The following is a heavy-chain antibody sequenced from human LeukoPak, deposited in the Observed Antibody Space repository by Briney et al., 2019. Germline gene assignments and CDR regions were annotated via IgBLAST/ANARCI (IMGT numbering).Heavy chain of an antibody. CDR1: GFTFNIYT. CDR3: AKGDGDYSYYYYYGMDV. J-gene: IGHJ6*02. Sequence: TGGSLRLSCAASGFTFNIYTMHWVRQAPGKGLEWVSAISGSGGSTYYADSVKGRFTISRDNSKNTLYLQMNSLRAEDTAVYYCAKGDGDYSYYYYYGMDVWGQGTTVTVSS. V-gene: IGHV3-23*01. CDR2: ISGSGGST. D-gene: IGHD4-17*01.